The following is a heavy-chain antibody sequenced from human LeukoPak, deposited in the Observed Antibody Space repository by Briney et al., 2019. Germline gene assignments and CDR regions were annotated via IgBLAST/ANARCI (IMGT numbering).Heavy chain of an antibody. V-gene: IGHV4-39*07. D-gene: IGHD3-16*01. J-gene: IGHJ4*02. Sequence: SETLSLTCTVSGGSISSSSYYWGWIRQPPGKGLEWIGSIYYSGTTYYNPSLTSRVIISLDTSKNQFSLKLSSVTAADTAVYYCARASPMAFRGVTDYWGQGTLVTVSS. CDR2: IYYSGTT. CDR1: GGSISSSSYY. CDR3: ARASPMAFRGVTDY.